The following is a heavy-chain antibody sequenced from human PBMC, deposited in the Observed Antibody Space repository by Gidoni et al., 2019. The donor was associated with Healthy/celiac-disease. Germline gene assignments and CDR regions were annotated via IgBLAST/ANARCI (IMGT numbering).Heavy chain of an antibody. J-gene: IGHJ4*02. D-gene: IGHD3-22*01. CDR3: ARDDYDSSGKGNDY. V-gene: IGHV4-61*02. CDR2: IYTSGST. Sequence: QVQLQESGPGLVKPSQTLSLTCTVSGGSISSGSYYWSWIRQPAGKGLEWIGRIYTSGSTNYNPSLKSRVTMSVDTSKNQFSLKLSSVTAADTAVYYCARDDYDSSGKGNDYWGQGTLVTVSS. CDR1: GGSISSGSYY.